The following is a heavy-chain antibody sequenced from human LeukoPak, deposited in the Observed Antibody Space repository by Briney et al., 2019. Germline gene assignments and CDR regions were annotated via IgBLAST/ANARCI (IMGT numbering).Heavy chain of an antibody. J-gene: IGHJ4*02. Sequence: SETLSLTCAVYGGSFSGYYWSWIRQPPGKGLEWIGEINHSGSTNYNPSLKSRVTISVDTSKNQFSLKLSSVTAADTAVYYCARFYSSGWYYFDYWGQGTLVTVSS. CDR2: INHSGST. V-gene: IGHV4-34*01. D-gene: IGHD6-19*01. CDR3: ARFYSSGWYYFDY. CDR1: GGSFSGYY.